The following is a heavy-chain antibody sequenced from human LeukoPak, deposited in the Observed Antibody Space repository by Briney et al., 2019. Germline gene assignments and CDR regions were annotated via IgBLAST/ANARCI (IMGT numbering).Heavy chain of an antibody. CDR1: GFTFSSYS. Sequence: PGGSLRLSCAASGFTFSSYSMNWVRQAPGKGLEWVSSISSSSSYIYYADSVKGRFTISRDNAKNSLYLQMNSLRAEDTAVYYCASLVKYNSGWYSFDYWGQGTLVTVSS. J-gene: IGHJ4*02. V-gene: IGHV3-21*01. CDR2: ISSSSSYI. D-gene: IGHD6-19*01. CDR3: ASLVKYNSGWYSFDY.